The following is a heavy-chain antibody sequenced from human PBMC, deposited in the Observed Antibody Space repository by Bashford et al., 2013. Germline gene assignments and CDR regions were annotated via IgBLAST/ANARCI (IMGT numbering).Heavy chain of an antibody. D-gene: IGHD2/OR15-2a*01. J-gene: IGHJ3*01. V-gene: IGHV3-72*01. CDR3: ARVSLGRAFDV. Sequence: VRQAPGKGLEWVGRIRNKANSYTTDYAASVKGRFTVSRDDSKNSLYLQMNSLKTEDTAVYYCARVSLGRAFDVWGPGTMVTVSS. CDR2: IRNKANSYTT.